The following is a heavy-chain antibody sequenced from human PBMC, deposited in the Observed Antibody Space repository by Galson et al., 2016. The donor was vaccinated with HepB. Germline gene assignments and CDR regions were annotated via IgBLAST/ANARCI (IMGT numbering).Heavy chain of an antibody. D-gene: IGHD3-22*01. J-gene: IGHJ4*02. Sequence: TLSLTCTISGGSVSMGSYYWSWIRQHPGKGLEWIGNIYDSGSAFYNPSLKSRVTILVDTSKNPVSLMMNSVTAADTAVYYCARSQDYYDSSGYYYYHFDYWGQGTLVTVSS. CDR1: GGSVSMGSYY. CDR3: ARSQDYYDSSGYYYYHFDY. CDR2: IYDSGSA. V-gene: IGHV4-31*03.